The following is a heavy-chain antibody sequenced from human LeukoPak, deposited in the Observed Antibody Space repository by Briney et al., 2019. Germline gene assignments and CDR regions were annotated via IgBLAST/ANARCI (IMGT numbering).Heavy chain of an antibody. CDR2: INHTGST. CDR3: ARGYYSSGWFDY. D-gene: IGHD6-19*01. Sequence: SENLSLTCSVYGGSFSGYYWSWIRQTPGKGLEWIGEINHTGSTNYNPSLKSRVTISVDTSKNQFSLKLSSVTAADTAVYYCARGYYSSGWFDYWGQGTLVTVSS. J-gene: IGHJ4*02. CDR1: GGSFSGYY. V-gene: IGHV4-34*01.